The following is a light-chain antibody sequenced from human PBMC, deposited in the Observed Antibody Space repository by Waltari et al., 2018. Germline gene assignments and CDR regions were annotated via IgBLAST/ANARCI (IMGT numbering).Light chain of an antibody. Sequence: ILMTQSPDSLAVSLGERATINCQSSQSVLYSSNNLNYLAWYQQKPGQPPKPLLYWASTRESGVPDRFSGSGSETDFTLTISSLQAEDVAVYFCQQFYSTPITFGQGTRLEI. V-gene: IGKV4-1*01. CDR3: QQFYSTPIT. CDR2: WAS. CDR1: QSVLYSSNNLNY. J-gene: IGKJ5*01.